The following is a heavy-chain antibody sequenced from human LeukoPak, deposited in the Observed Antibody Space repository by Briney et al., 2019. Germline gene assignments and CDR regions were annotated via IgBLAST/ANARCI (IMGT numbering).Heavy chain of an antibody. V-gene: IGHV3-74*01. CDR1: GFTLSRHW. D-gene: IGHD2-15*01. CDR2: IYSDGSTT. Sequence: GGSLRLSCAASGFTLSRHWMHWVRPAPGKGLVWVSRIYSDGSTTNYADSVKGRFTISRDNAENTLYLQMNSLRVEDTAVYYCTRRVSATRWFDPWGQGTLVTVSS. CDR3: TRRVSATRWFDP. J-gene: IGHJ5*02.